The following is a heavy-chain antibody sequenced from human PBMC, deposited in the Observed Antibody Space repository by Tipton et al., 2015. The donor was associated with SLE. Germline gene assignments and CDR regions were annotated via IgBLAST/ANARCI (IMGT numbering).Heavy chain of an antibody. J-gene: IGHJ4*02. V-gene: IGHV3-48*01. CDR2: ISSSSSTI. CDR3: ARLLSSGDYPYFDY. D-gene: IGHD4-17*01. CDR1: GFTFSSYS. Sequence: SLRLSCAASGFTFSSYSMNWVRQAPGKGLEWVSYISSSSSTIYYADSVKGRFTISRDNAKNSLYLQMNSLRAEDTAVYYCARLLSSGDYPYFDYWGQGTLVTVSS.